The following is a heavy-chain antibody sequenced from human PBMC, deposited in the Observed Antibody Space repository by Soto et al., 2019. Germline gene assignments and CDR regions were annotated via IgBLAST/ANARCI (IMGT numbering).Heavy chain of an antibody. Sequence: WVRQAPGKGLVWVSRINSDGSSTTYADSVKGRFTISRDNAKNTLYLQMTSLRAEDTAVYYCARVSREVVPAAIDYWGQGT. CDR2: INSDGSST. J-gene: IGHJ4*02. CDR3: ARVSREVVPAAIDY. V-gene: IGHV3-74*01. D-gene: IGHD2-2*01.